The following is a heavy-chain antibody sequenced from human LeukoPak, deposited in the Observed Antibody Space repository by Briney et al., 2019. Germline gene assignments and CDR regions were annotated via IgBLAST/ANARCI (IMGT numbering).Heavy chain of an antibody. Sequence: GGSLRLSCAASGFTVSSNYISWVRQAPGKGLEWVSLIYSGGSTYNADSVKGRFTISRDNSKNTLYLQMSSLRIEDMAVYYCVKPNLAVAGTRYFDYRGQGTLVTVSS. CDR2: IYSGGST. D-gene: IGHD6-19*01. CDR3: VKPNLAVAGTRYFDY. J-gene: IGHJ4*02. V-gene: IGHV3-66*04. CDR1: GFTVSSNY.